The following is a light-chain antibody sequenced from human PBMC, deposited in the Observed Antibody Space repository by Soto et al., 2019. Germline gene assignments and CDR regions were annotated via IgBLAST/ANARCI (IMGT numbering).Light chain of an antibody. CDR1: SSNIGAGYD. Sequence: QSVLTQPPSVSGAPGQRVTISCTGSSSNIGAGYDVHWYQQLPGTAPKLLIYDNNNRPSGVPDRFSGSKSGTSASLAITGIQAEDEAVYYCHSYDSSLSVVFGGGTKRTVL. CDR3: HSYDSSLSVV. J-gene: IGLJ2*01. V-gene: IGLV1-40*01. CDR2: DNN.